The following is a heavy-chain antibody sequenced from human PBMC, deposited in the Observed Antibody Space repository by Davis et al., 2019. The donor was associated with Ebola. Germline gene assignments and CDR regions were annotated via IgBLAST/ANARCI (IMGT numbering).Heavy chain of an antibody. D-gene: IGHD2-2*01. J-gene: IGHJ3*02. CDR2: IRTDGSIT. V-gene: IGHV3-74*01. Sequence: GGSLRLSCAASGFTFSSHWMHWVRQGPGKGLVWISRIRTDGSITIYADSVKDRFTISRDNAKNTLFLQMNSLRAEDTAVYYCARGDRHCASTSCYDAFDIWGQGTMVTVS. CDR1: GFTFSSHW. CDR3: ARGDRHCASTSCYDAFDI.